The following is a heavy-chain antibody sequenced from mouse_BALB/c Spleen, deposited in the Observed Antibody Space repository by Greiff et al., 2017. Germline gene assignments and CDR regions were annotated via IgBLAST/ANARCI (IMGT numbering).Heavy chain of an antibody. V-gene: IGHV5-6*01. CDR2: ISSGGSYT. CDR1: GFTFSSYG. J-gene: IGHJ1*01. CDR3: ARHTIITPNGHFDV. D-gene: IGHD2-4*01. Sequence: EVQRVESGGDLVKPGGSLKLSCAASGFTFSSYGMSWVRQTPDKRLEWVATISSGGSYTYYPDSVKGRFTISRDNAKNTLYLQMSSLKSEDTAMYYCARHTIITPNGHFDVRGAGTTVTVSS.